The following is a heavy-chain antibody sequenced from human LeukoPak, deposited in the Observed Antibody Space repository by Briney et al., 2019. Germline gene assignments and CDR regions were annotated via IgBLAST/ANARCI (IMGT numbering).Heavy chain of an antibody. D-gene: IGHD3-22*01. CDR3: AKDRYYYDSSRGMDV. V-gene: IGHV3-30*18. CDR2: ISYDGSNK. CDR1: GFTFNNYD. Sequence: GRSLRLSCAASGFTFNNYDIHWVRQAPGKGLVWVAVISYDGSNKYYADSVKGRFTISRDNSKNTLYLQMNSLRAEDTAVYYCAKDRYYYDSSRGMDVWGQGTTVTVSS. J-gene: IGHJ6*02.